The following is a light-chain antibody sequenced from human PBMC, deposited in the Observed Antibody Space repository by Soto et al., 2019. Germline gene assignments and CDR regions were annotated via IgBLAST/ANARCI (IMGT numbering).Light chain of an antibody. CDR2: AAS. J-gene: IGKJ1*01. CDR3: QQSYGIPRT. CDR1: QSISSY. Sequence: DIHMTQSPSSLSASVGDRVSITCRASQSISSYLNWYQQKPGKAPKLLIYAASSLQSGVPSRFSGSGSGTDFTLTISSLQPEDFATYYCQQSYGIPRTFGQGTKVDIK. V-gene: IGKV1-39*01.